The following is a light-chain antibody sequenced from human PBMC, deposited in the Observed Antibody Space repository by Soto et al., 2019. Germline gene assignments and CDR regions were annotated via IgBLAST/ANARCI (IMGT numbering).Light chain of an antibody. V-gene: IGKV3-20*01. CDR2: GAS. Sequence: EIVLTQSPGTLSLSPGERATLSCRASQSVSSSYLAWYQQTPGQAPRLLIYGASSRATGIPDRVSCSGSGTDFTLTISRLEPEDVAVYDCQQYGSSPPYTFGQGTKLEIK. J-gene: IGKJ2*01. CDR3: QQYGSSPPYT. CDR1: QSVSSSY.